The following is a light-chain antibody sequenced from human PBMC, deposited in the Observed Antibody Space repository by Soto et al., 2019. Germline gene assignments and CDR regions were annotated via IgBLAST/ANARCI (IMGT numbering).Light chain of an antibody. CDR2: GAS. V-gene: IGKV3-20*01. CDR3: QQYGGSPPYT. J-gene: IGKJ2*01. CDR1: QSISSSY. Sequence: VLTQSPGTLSLSPGERATISCRAIQSISSSYLAWYQHKPGQAPRLLIYGASSRATGIPHRLSGSGSGTDFSLTISRLEPEDCGVYYCQQYGGSPPYTVGQGTRLEIK.